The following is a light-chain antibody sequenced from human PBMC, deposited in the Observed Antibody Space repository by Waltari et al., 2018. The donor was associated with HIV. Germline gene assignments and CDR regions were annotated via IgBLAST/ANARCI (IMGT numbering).Light chain of an antibody. J-gene: IGLJ3*02. V-gene: IGLV3-27*01. CDR3: YSAANYIWV. CDR1: ILAKQY. CDR2: KDN. Sequence: SFELTQPSSVSVSPGQTARITCSGDILAKQYVLWLQQRPGQAPLLIIFKDNERPSGIPERFSGSSTGTTVTLTISGVQVEDEADYYCYSAANYIWVFGGGTRLTVL.